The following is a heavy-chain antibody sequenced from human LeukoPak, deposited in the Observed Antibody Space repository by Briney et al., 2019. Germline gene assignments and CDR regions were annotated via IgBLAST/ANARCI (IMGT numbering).Heavy chain of an antibody. CDR3: ARWGHFDTSGYFVADY. J-gene: IGHJ4*02. V-gene: IGHV4-59*01. Sequence: SETLSLTCTVSGGSISSYYWNWFRQPPGMGLEWIGHIYYTGTTHYNPSLQSRVSISIDTSKNQFSLKLTSVTAVDTAVYYCARWGHFDTSGYFVADYWGQGTLITVSS. D-gene: IGHD3-22*01. CDR2: IYYTGTT. CDR1: GGSISSYY.